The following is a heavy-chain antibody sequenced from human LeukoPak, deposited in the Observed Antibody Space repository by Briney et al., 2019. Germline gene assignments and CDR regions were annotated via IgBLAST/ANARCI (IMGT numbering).Heavy chain of an antibody. Sequence: GGSLRLSCAASGFSFSSYSMNWVRQAPGKGLEWVSSISSRSSYIYYADSVKGRFTISRDNSKNTLYLQMNSLRAEDTAVYYCANRIGYYDSSGYYQHGGYYFDYWGQGTLVTVSS. D-gene: IGHD3-22*01. V-gene: IGHV3-21*04. CDR1: GFSFSSYS. CDR2: ISSRSSYI. J-gene: IGHJ4*02. CDR3: ANRIGYYDSSGYYQHGGYYFDY.